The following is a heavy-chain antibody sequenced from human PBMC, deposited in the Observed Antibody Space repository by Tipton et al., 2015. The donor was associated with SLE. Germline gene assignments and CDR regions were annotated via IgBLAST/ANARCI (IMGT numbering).Heavy chain of an antibody. V-gene: IGHV4-59*12. CDR2: IYYSGAT. J-gene: IGHJ4*02. Sequence: TLSLTCTVSNGYINYYWSWIRQPPGKGLEWIGYIYYSGATYYYPSLKSRITISLDTSKNQFSLEVRSVTAADTAVYYCVRLRSKVLIDYWGQGTLVTVSS. CDR3: VRLRSKVLIDY. D-gene: IGHD2-8*01. CDR1: NGYINYY.